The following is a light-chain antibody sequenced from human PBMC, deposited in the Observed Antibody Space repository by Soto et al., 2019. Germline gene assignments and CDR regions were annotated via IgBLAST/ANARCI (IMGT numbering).Light chain of an antibody. V-gene: IGLV1-40*01. CDR1: SSNIGAGYD. CDR2: ANI. J-gene: IGLJ1*01. CDR3: QSYDSSPSGYV. Sequence: VLTQPPSVSGAPGQRVTISCTGSSSNIGAGYDVHWYQQLPGTAPKLLIYANINRPAGVPDRFSGSKSGTSASLAITGLQAEDEADYYCQSYDSSPSGYVFGTGTKVTVL.